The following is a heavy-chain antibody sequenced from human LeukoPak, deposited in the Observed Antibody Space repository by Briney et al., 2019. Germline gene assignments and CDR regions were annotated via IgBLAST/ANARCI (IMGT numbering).Heavy chain of an antibody. CDR2: MYHSGST. V-gene: IGHV4-30-2*01. J-gene: IGHJ4*02. D-gene: IGHD6-19*01. CDR1: GGSMSSGGYY. CDR3: ARAGGAVAGTIFDY. Sequence: PSQTLSLTCTVSGGSMSSGGYYWSWIRQPPGKGLEWIGYMYHSGSTYYNPSLKSRVTISVDRSKNQFSPKLTSLTAADTAVYYCARAGGAVAGTIFDYWGQGTLVTVSS.